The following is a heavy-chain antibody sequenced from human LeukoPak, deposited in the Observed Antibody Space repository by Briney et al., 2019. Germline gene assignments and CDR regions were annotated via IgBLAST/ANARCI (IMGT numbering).Heavy chain of an antibody. Sequence: SVKVSCKASGGTFSSYTISWVRQAPGQGLEWMGRFIPILGIANYAQKFQGRVTITADKSTSTAYMELSSLRSEDTAVYYCARVEMAISSADYYYYYYGMDVWGQGTTVTVSS. J-gene: IGHJ6*02. CDR1: GGTFSSYT. V-gene: IGHV1-69*02. CDR3: ARVEMAISSADYYYYYYGMDV. D-gene: IGHD5-24*01. CDR2: FIPILGIA.